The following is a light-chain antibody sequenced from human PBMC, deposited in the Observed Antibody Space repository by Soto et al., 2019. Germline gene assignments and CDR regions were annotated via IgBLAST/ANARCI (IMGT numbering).Light chain of an antibody. CDR2: GAS. CDR3: QQYNNWPPERT. V-gene: IGKV3-15*01. J-gene: IGKJ1*01. CDR1: QSVSSN. Sequence: TLSVSPGERATLSCRASQSVSSNLAWYQQKPGQAPRLLIYGASTRATGIPARFSGSGSGTEFTLTISSLQSEDFAVYYCQQYNNWPPERTFGQGTKVDIK.